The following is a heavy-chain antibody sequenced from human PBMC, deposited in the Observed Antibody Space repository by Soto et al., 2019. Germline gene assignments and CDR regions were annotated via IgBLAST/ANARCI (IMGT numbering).Heavy chain of an antibody. CDR3: AKDCGRPRFDP. V-gene: IGHV3-30*18. Sequence: QVQLVESGGGVVQPGRSLRLSCAASGFTFSGYGMHWVRQAPGKGLGWVAIISYDGSNKYYADSVKGRFTISRDNSKNPLLLQMNSLSSEDTAVYYCAKDCGRPRFDPWGQGTLVTVSS. CDR1: GFTFSGYG. D-gene: IGHD6-25*01. J-gene: IGHJ5*02. CDR2: ISYDGSNK.